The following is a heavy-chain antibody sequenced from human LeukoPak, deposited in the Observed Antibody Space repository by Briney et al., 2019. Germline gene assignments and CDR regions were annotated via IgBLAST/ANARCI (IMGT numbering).Heavy chain of an antibody. D-gene: IGHD6-19*01. CDR3: TRDNYSSGWYCIDY. V-gene: IGHV3-49*04. Sequence: PGRSLRLSCTASGFTSGDYAMSWVRQAPGKGLEWVGFIRSKAYGGTTEYAASVKGRFTISRDDSKSIAYLQMNSLKTEDTAVYYCTRDNYSSGWYCIDYWGQGILVTVSS. J-gene: IGHJ4*02. CDR1: GFTSGDYA. CDR2: IRSKAYGGTT.